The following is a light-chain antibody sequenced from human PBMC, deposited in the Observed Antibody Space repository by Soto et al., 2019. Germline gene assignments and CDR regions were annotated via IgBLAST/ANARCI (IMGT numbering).Light chain of an antibody. J-gene: IGKJ4*01. Sequence: EIVLTQSPGTLSLSPGXRATLSCRASQSVSSTSLAWYQQKPGQAPRLLIYGASSRATGIPDRFSGSGSGTDFTLTISRLEPEDFAVYYCQQFSSYPLTFGGGTKVDIK. CDR3: QQFSSYPLT. CDR1: QSVSSTS. V-gene: IGKV3-20*01. CDR2: GAS.